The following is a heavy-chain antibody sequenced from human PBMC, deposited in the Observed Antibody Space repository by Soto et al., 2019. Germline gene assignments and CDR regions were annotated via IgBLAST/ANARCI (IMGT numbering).Heavy chain of an antibody. V-gene: IGHV3-64D*06. J-gene: IGHJ4*02. CDR1: GFTFSSYA. D-gene: IGHD5-18*01. CDR3: VKTLQYSYGLPH. Sequence: EVQLVESGGGLVQPGGSLRLSCSASGFTFSSYAMHWVRQAPGKGLEYVSAISSNGGSTYYADSVKGRFTISRDNSKNTLYLQMRSLRAEDTAVYYCVKTLQYSYGLPHWGQGTLVTVSS. CDR2: ISSNGGST.